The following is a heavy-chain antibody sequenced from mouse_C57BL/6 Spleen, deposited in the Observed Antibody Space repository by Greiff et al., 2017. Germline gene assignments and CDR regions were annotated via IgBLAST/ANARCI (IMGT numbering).Heavy chain of an antibody. CDR1: GFNIKDYY. CDR2: IAPEDGAT. CDR3: ARRSSGYVYSMDY. V-gene: IGHV14-2*01. Sequence: EVQLQQSGAELVKPGASVKLSCTASGFNIKDYYMHWVKQRTEQGLEWIGRIAPEDGATKNAPKLQGKATITADTSSNTAYLQLSSLTSEDAAVYYCARRSSGYVYSMDYWGQGTSVTVSS. D-gene: IGHD3-2*02. J-gene: IGHJ4*01.